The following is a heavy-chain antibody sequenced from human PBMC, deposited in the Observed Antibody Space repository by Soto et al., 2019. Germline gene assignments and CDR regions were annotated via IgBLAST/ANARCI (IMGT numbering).Heavy chain of an antibody. J-gene: IGHJ5*02. CDR1: GYSISSCYY. V-gene: IGHV4-38-2*02. Sequence: NPSETLSLTCAVSGYSISSCYYLGWIRQPPGKGLEWIGSIYHSGSTYYNPSLKSRVTISVDTSKNQFSLKLSSVTAADTAVYYCARDKGSARGWFDPWGQGTLVTVSS. CDR3: ARDKGSARGWFDP. CDR2: IYHSGST. D-gene: IGHD6-25*01.